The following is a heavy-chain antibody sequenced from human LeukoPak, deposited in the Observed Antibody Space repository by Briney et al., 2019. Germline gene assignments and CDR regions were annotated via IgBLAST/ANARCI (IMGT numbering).Heavy chain of an antibody. D-gene: IGHD6-13*01. CDR3: ARDVIAAPGTSDY. CDR2: IYHSGST. V-gene: IGHV4-38-2*02. Sequence: PSETLSLTCTVSGYSISSGYYWGWIRQPPGKGLEWIGSIYHSGSTYYNPSLKSRVTISVDTSKNQFSLKLSSVTAADTAVYYCARDVIAAPGTSDYWGQGALVTVSS. CDR1: GYSISSGYY. J-gene: IGHJ4*02.